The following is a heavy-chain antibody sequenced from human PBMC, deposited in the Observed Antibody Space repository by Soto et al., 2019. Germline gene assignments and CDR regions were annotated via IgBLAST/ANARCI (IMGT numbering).Heavy chain of an antibody. V-gene: IGHV1-8*01. J-gene: IGHJ5*02. D-gene: IGHD4-17*01. Sequence: QVQLVQSGAEVKKPGASVKVSCKASGYIFSNYDINCARQTTGQGLEYLGWINPNSGNTGYVQKFKDRVTMTRNTSINTAYMELNSLRSEDTAGYYWAGGLKYGDYSSWVDPLGQGTIVTV. CDR2: INPNSGNT. CDR3: AGGLKYGDYSSWVDP. CDR1: GYIFSNYD.